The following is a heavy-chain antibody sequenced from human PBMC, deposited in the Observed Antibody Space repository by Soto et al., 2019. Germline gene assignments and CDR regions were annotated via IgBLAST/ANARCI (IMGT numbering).Heavy chain of an antibody. CDR1: GFTFSSYS. Sequence: GGSLRLSCAASGFTFSSYSMSWVRQAPGKGLEWVSGFRTGGDDGTTYYADSVKGRFTISRDNSKNTLFLQMNSLRAEDTAIYYCAKKVNAGPGSQYFDYWGQGTLVTVSS. V-gene: IGHV3-23*01. CDR3: AKKVNAGPGSQYFDY. J-gene: IGHJ4*02. D-gene: IGHD3-10*01. CDR2: FRTGGDDGTT.